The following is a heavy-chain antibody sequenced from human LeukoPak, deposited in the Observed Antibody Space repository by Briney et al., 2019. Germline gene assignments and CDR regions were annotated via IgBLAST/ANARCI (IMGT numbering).Heavy chain of an antibody. J-gene: IGHJ4*02. Sequence: GGSLRLSCAASGFTFSSYSMKWVRQALGRGVEWVSSISSSSSYIYYADSVKGRFTISRDNAKNSLYLQMNSLRGEDTAMYYCAAGYFDWHYWGQGILVTVSS. V-gene: IGHV3-21*01. D-gene: IGHD3-9*01. CDR3: AAGYFDWHY. CDR2: ISSSSSYI. CDR1: GFTFSSYS.